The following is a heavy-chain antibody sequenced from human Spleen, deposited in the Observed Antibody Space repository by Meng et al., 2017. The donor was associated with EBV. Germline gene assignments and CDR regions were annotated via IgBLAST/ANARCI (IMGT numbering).Heavy chain of an antibody. CDR1: GFTFSSYW. CDR3: SRDLAGSDDY. V-gene: IGHV3-74*03. J-gene: IGHJ4*02. CDR2: TNENGAIT. D-gene: IGHD1-14*01. Sequence: EVQLVESGGALVQPGGSLRLSCAASGFTFSSYWMHWVRQVPGKGLEWVSRTNENGAITTYADSVKGRFTISRDNAKNTLYLQMNSLRAEDTAVYYCSRDLAGSDDYWGQGTLVTVSS.